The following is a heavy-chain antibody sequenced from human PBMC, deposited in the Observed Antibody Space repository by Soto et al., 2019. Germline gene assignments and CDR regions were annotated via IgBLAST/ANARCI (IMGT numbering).Heavy chain of an antibody. CDR2: INVGNGNT. J-gene: IGHJ6*02. Sequence: ASVKVSCKASGFTFTSYAIHWVRQAPGQSLEWMGWINVGNGNTKYSQNFQDRVTITRDTSASTAHMELSSLRSEDTAVYYCARDERVLEGLYHYGMDFWGQGTTVTVSS. V-gene: IGHV1-3*01. CDR3: ARDERVLEGLYHYGMDF. D-gene: IGHD2-2*01. CDR1: GFTFTSYA.